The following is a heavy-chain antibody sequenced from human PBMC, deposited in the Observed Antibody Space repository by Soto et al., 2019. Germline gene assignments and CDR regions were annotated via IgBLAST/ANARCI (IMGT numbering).Heavy chain of an antibody. J-gene: IGHJ4*02. Sequence: PSETLSLTCTVSDDSISSYSWSWIRQPPGKGLEWIGNIHYNGNTKYSPSLKSRVTMSVDTSKNHFSQKLISVTTADTAVYFCAREGNLGRWIQPLDSWGQGTLVT. CDR1: DDSISSYS. D-gene: IGHD2-2*03. CDR2: IHYNGNT. CDR3: AREGNLGRWIQPLDS. V-gene: IGHV4-59*01.